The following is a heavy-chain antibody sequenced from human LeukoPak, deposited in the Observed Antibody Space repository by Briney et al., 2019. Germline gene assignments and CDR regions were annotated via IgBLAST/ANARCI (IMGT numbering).Heavy chain of an antibody. CDR3: ARPREVAGDGGGDAFDI. J-gene: IGHJ3*02. CDR2: IKEDGSDK. CDR1: EFTFGNFW. V-gene: IGHV3-7*01. D-gene: IGHD6-19*01. Sequence: PGGSLRLSCAASEFTFGNFWMTWVRQAPGKGLEWVANIKEDGSDKYYVDSVKGRFTISRDNAKNTLYLQMSSLRVEDTAVYYCARPREVAGDGGGDAFDIWGQGTMVTVSS.